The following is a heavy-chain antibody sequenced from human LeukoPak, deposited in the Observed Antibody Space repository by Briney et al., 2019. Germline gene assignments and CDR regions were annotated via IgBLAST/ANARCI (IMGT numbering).Heavy chain of an antibody. V-gene: IGHV4-39*02. CDR3: ARGPTLKYFHH. Sequence: PSETLSLTCTVSGGSISSTSYYWGWLRQPPGKGLEWIGTIYYSGTTYSNTSLNRRVTISVNTSKIHFSLELTSMTAADTAVYYCARGPTLKYFHHWGQGTLVTVSS. J-gene: IGHJ1*01. CDR2: IYYSGTT. CDR1: GGSISSTSYY.